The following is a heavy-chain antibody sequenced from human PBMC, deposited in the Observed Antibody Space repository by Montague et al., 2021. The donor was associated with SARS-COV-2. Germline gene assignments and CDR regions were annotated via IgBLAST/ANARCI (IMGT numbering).Heavy chain of an antibody. V-gene: IGHV4-39*07. CDR3: ARAPPGYWGVVVVVAANFDY. Sequence: ETLSLTCTVAGGSISSSSYYWGWIRQPPGKGLEWIGSIDYSGSTYYXXXLKSRVTISVDTSKNQFSLKLSSVTAADTAVYYCARAPPGYWGVVVVVAANFDYWGQGTLVTVSS. D-gene: IGHD2-15*01. CDR2: IDYSGST. J-gene: IGHJ4*02. CDR1: GGSISSSSYY.